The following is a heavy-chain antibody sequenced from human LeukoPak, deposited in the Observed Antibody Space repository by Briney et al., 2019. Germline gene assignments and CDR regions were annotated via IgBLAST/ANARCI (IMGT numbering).Heavy chain of an antibody. J-gene: IGHJ4*02. D-gene: IGHD5-12*01. CDR1: GGSISSYY. Sequence: PSETLSLTCTVSGGSISSYYWSWIRQPPGEGLEWIGYIYYSGSTNYNPSLKSRVTISVDTSKNQFSLKLSSVTAADTAVYYCASSRASSTLVAFDYWGQGTLVSVSS. V-gene: IGHV4-59*01. CDR2: IYYSGST. CDR3: ASSRASSTLVAFDY.